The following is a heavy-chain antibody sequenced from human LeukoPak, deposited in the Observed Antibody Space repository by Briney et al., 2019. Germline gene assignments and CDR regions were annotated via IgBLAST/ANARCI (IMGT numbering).Heavy chain of an antibody. CDR3: ARYNYCSSTSCYYYYYYMDV. CDR2: IYYSGST. D-gene: IGHD2-2*01. V-gene: IGHV4-59*01. CDR1: GGSISSYY. J-gene: IGHJ6*03. Sequence: PSETLSLTCTVSGGSISSYYWSWIRQPTGKGLEWIGYIYYSGSTNYNPSLKSRVTISVDTSKNQFSLKLSSVTAADTAVYYCARYNYCSSTSCYYYYYYMDVWGKGTTVTVSS.